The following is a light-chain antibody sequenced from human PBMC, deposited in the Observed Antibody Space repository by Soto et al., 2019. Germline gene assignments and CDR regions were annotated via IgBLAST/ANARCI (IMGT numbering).Light chain of an antibody. CDR2: KAS. CDR3: QQYNSYPWT. CDR1: QSIGSR. Sequence: DIQMTQSPSTLSASVGDRVTITCRASQSIGSRLAWYQQKPGKAPNLLIYKASTLESGVPGRFNGSGSGTEFTLTISSLQPDDFATYYRQQYNSYPWTCGQGTKV. J-gene: IGKJ1*01. V-gene: IGKV1-5*03.